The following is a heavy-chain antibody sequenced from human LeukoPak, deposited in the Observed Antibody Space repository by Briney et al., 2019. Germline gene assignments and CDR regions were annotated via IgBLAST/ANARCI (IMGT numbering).Heavy chain of an antibody. V-gene: IGHV3-21*01. CDR1: GFTFSSYE. D-gene: IGHD2-8*01. CDR2: ISSSSSYI. J-gene: IGHJ3*02. Sequence: GGSLRLSCAASGFTFSSYEMNWVRQAPGKGLEWVSSISSSSSYIYYADSVKGRFTISRDNAKNSLYLQMNSLRAEDTAVYYCARLMVYARFGAFDIWGQGTMVTVSS. CDR3: ARLMVYARFGAFDI.